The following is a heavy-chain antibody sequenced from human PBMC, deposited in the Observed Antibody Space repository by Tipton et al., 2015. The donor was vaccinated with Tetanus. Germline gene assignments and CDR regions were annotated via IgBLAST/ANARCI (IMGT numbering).Heavy chain of an antibody. CDR2: ISGSGGST. CDR3: AKVGGLDSSGYYSAYYFDY. Sequence: SLRLSCAASGFTFSSYAMSWVRQAPGKGLEWVSAISGSGGSTYYADSVKGRFTISRDNSKNTLYLQMNSLRAEDTAVYYCAKVGGLDSSGYYSAYYFDYWGQGTLVTVSS. D-gene: IGHD3-22*01. CDR1: GFTFSSYA. J-gene: IGHJ4*02. V-gene: IGHV3-23*01.